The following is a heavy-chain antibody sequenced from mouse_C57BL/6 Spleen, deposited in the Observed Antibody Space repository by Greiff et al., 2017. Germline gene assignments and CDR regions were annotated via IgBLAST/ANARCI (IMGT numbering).Heavy chain of an antibody. CDR1: GFTFTDYY. D-gene: IGHD1-1*02. Sequence: EVMLVESGGGLVQPGGSLSLSCAASGFTFTDYYMSWVRQPPGKALEWLGFIRNKANGYTTEYSASVKGRFTISRDNSQSILYLQMNALRAEDSATYYCARSGVGAMDYWGQGTSVTVSS. V-gene: IGHV7-3*01. J-gene: IGHJ4*01. CDR3: ARSGVGAMDY. CDR2: IRNKANGYTT.